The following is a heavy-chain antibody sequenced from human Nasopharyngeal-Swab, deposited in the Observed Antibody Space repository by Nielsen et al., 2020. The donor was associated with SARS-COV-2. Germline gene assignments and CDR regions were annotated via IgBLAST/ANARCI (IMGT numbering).Heavy chain of an antibody. V-gene: IGHV3-49*01. Sequence: GESLKISCPTSGFTFGDYAMSWFRQAPGKGLEWVGFIRSKTYGGAPEYAASVEGRFTISRDGAESIAYLQMNSLETEDTGVYYCARSVGSYYGQGAFDIWGQGTMVTVSS. CDR2: IRSKTYGGAP. J-gene: IGHJ3*02. D-gene: IGHD1-26*01. CDR1: GFTFGDYA. CDR3: ARSVGSYYGQGAFDI.